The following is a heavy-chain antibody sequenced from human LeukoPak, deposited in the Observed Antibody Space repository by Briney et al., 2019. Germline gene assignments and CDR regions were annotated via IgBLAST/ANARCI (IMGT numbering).Heavy chain of an antibody. V-gene: IGHV3-23*01. J-gene: IGHJ4*02. CDR1: GFTFSNYA. D-gene: IGHD6-19*01. CDR3: ARAVDGY. CDR2: ISKNGGGT. Sequence: GGSLRLSCAASGFTFSNYALSWVRQAPGKGLAWVSTISKNGGGTHYADSVKGRFTISRDNSKNTLYLQMNSLRAEDTAVYYCARAVDGYWGQGTLVTVSS.